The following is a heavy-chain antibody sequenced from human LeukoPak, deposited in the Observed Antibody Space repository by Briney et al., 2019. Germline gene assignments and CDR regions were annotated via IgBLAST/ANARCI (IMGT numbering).Heavy chain of an antibody. D-gene: IGHD5-12*01. CDR1: GGSISSSNYC. Sequence: PSETLSLTCTVSGGSISSSNYCWGWIRQPPGKGLEWIGSICYSYSGTTYYNPSLKSRVTISVDTSKNQFSLKLSSVTAADTAVYYCARGVDIVAPSYGAFDIWGQGTMVTVSS. CDR3: ARGVDIVAPSYGAFDI. CDR2: ICYSYSGTT. V-gene: IGHV4-39*07. J-gene: IGHJ3*02.